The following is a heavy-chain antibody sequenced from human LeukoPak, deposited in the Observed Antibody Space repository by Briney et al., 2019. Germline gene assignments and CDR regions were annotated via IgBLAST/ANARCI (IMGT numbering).Heavy chain of an antibody. CDR1: GYTFTGYY. CDR2: INPNSGGT. J-gene: IGHJ4*02. D-gene: IGHD6-13*01. V-gene: IGHV1-2*02. CDR3: ARGNIAAAASANDY. Sequence: GASVKVSCKASGYTFTGYYMHWVRQAPGQGLEWMGWINPNSGGTNYAQKFQGRVTMTRDTSISTAYMELSRLRSDDTAVYYCARGNIAAAASANDYWGQGTLVTVSS.